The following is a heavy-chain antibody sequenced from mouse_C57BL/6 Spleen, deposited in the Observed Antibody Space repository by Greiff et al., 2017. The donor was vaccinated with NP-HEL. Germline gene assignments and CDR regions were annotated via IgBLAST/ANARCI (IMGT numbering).Heavy chain of an antibody. V-gene: IGHV14-3*01. CDR3: AGGGYYGTSRGSYFDS. Sequence: VQLKQSVAELVRPGASVKLSCTASGFNIKNTYMHWVKQRPEQGLEWIGRIDPANGNTKYAPKFQGKATITADTSSNTAYLQLSSLTSEDTAIYYCAGGGYYGTSRGSYFDSWGQGTTLTVSS. J-gene: IGHJ2*01. CDR1: GFNIKNTY. CDR2: IDPANGNT. D-gene: IGHD1-1*01.